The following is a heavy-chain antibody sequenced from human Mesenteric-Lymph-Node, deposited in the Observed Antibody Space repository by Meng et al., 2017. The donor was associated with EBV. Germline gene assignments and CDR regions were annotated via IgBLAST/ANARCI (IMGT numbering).Heavy chain of an antibody. Sequence: QVALQGSGQGLVKPSGTLSLTCAVSGGSISSSNWWSWVRQPPGKGLEWIGEIYHSGSTNYNPSLKSRVTISVDKSKNQFSLKLSSVTAADTAVYYCARVAYCSGGSCYLYYFDYWGQGTLVTVSS. D-gene: IGHD2-15*01. CDR1: GGSISSSNW. CDR2: IYHSGST. V-gene: IGHV4-4*02. J-gene: IGHJ4*02. CDR3: ARVAYCSGGSCYLYYFDY.